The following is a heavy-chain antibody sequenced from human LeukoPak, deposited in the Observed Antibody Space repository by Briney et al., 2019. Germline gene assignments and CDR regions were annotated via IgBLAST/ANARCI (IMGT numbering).Heavy chain of an antibody. CDR2: IYYSGST. J-gene: IGHJ6*02. CDR1: GAFISRVY. D-gene: IGHD3-10*01. CDR3: ARATAAGDHYYYYYGMDV. V-gene: IGHV4-59*01. Sequence: MSSETLSLTCTLSGAFISRVYGRWLRQPPGEGLEWIGYIYYSGSTNYNPSLKGRVPISVDTSKNQFALTLSSVAAADTAVYYCARATAAGDHYYYYYGMDVWGQGTTVTVSS.